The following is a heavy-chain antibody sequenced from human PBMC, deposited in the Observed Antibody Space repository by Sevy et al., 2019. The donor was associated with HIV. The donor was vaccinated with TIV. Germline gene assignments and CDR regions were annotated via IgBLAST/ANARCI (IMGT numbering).Heavy chain of an antibody. J-gene: IGHJ4*02. D-gene: IGHD3-9*01. Sequence: GGSLRLSCAASGFTFSSYGMHWVRQAPGKGLEWVAFIRYDGSNKYYADSVKGRFTISRDNSKNTLYLQMNSLRAEDTAVYYCAKDQHDILTGSAYYWGQGTLVTVSS. V-gene: IGHV3-30*02. CDR1: GFTFSSYG. CDR3: AKDQHDILTGSAYY. CDR2: IRYDGSNK.